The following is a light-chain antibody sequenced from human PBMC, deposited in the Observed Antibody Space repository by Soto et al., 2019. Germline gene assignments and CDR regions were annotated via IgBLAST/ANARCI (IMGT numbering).Light chain of an antibody. CDR1: QSISSY. Sequence: DIQMTQSPSSLSASVGDRVTITCRASQSISSYLNWYQQKPGKAPKLLIYAASSLQSGVPSRFSGSGSGTDFTLTISSLQPEDFATYYCQQSYSTLPLTFGGGTKVHIK. CDR3: QQSYSTLPLT. CDR2: AAS. J-gene: IGKJ4*01. V-gene: IGKV1-39*01.